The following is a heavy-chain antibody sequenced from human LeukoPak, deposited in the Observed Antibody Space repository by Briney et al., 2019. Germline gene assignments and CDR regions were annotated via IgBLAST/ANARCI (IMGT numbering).Heavy chain of an antibody. CDR2: IYYSGST. V-gene: IGHV4-31*03. CDR3: VGTNYYDSSGFDY. D-gene: IGHD3-22*01. CDR1: GGSISSGGYY. J-gene: IGHJ4*02. Sequence: SETLSLTCTVSGGSISSGGYYWGWIRQHPGKGLEWIGYIYYSGSTYYNPSLKSRVTISVDTSKNQFSLKLSSVTAADTAVYYWVGTNYYDSSGFDYWGQGTLVTVSS.